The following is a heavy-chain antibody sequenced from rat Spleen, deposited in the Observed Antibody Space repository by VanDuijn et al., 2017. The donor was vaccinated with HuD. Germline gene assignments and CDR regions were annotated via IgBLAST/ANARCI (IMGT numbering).Heavy chain of an antibody. V-gene: IGHV5-27*01. Sequence: EVQLAETGGGLVQPGRSLKLSCVASGFTFSRYWMYWVRQAPTKGLEWVAYISTSGGSTYYRDSVKGRFTISRENAKSTLYLQMDSLKSEDMATYYCASRDYWGQGVMVTVSS. J-gene: IGHJ2*01. CDR2: ISTSGGST. CDR3: ASRDY. CDR1: GFTFSRYW.